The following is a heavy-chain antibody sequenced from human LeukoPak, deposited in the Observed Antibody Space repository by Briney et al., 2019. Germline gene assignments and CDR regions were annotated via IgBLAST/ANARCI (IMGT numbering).Heavy chain of an antibody. CDR1: GGTFSSYA. J-gene: IGHJ6*03. Sequence: SVKVSCKASGGTFSSYAISWVRQAPGQGLEWMGRIIPILGIANYAQKFQGRVTITADKSTSTAYMELSSLRSEDTAVYYCATAVGATTGWYYYYMDVWGKGTTVTVSS. CDR2: IIPILGIA. D-gene: IGHD1-26*01. V-gene: IGHV1-69*04. CDR3: ATAVGATTGWYYYYMDV.